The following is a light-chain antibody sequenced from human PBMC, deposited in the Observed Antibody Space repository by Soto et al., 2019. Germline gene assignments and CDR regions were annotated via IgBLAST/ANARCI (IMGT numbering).Light chain of an antibody. J-gene: IGLJ2*01. CDR2: EVS. V-gene: IGLV2-14*01. CDR3: SSYTSSSTLV. Sequence: QSALTQPPSASGSPGQSVTIPCAGTSTDVGEYNYVSWYQQHPGKAPKLMIYEVSNRPSGVSNRFSGSKSGNTASLTISGLQAEDEADYYCSSYTSSSTLVFGGGTKLTVL. CDR1: STDVGEYNY.